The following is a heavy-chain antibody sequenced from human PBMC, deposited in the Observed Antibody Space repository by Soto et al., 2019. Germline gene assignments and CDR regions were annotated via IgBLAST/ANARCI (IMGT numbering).Heavy chain of an antibody. CDR3: ARLLICGGDSCYPLDV. Sequence: ASVKVSCKASGYTFTGYYIHWVRQAPGQGLEWMGWIIVENGNTKYSQNFQGRLTITRDTSASTVYMDLSSLKLEDTAVYYCARLLICGGDSCYPLDVWGQGSKVS. CDR2: IIVENGNT. J-gene: IGHJ3*01. V-gene: IGHV1-3*01. CDR1: GYTFTGYY. D-gene: IGHD2-21*01.